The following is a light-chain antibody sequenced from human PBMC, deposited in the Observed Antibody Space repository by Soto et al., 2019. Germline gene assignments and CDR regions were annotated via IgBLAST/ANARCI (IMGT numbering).Light chain of an antibody. Sequence: IQLTQSPTSLSASVGDRVTIPCRASQGIASYLAWYQRKPGEAPKLLIYSASTLQSGVPSRFSGRGSGTDFTLSISSLQPEDFATYYCQQLYTSPYTFGQGTKVEIK. CDR2: SAS. J-gene: IGKJ2*01. V-gene: IGKV1-9*01. CDR3: QQLYTSPYT. CDR1: QGIASY.